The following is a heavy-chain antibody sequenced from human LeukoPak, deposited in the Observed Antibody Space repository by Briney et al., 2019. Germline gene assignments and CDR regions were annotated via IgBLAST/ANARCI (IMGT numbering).Heavy chain of an antibody. J-gene: IGHJ1*01. Sequence: PGGSLRLSCAASGFTFDDYGMSWVRQEPGKGLEWVAGIDWNGNSAGYADSVKGRFTISRDNVKNSLYLQMNSLRAEDTALYYCARVEWLAPVPQYFQHWGQGTLVTVSS. D-gene: IGHD6-19*01. V-gene: IGHV3-20*04. CDR3: ARVEWLAPVPQYFQH. CDR2: IDWNGNSA. CDR1: GFTFDDYG.